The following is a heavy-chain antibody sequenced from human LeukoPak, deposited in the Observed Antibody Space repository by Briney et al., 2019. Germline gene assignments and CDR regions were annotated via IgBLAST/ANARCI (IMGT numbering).Heavy chain of an antibody. D-gene: IGHD3-10*01. CDR3: ARDTSSSYGSGSDY. J-gene: IGHJ4*02. Sequence: GGSLRLSCAASGFTLYDYGMSCVRHAPGRGVECVSGINWNGGSTGYADSVKGRFTISRDNAKNPLYLQMNSLRAEDTALYYCARDTSSSYGSGSDYWGQGTLVTVSS. CDR2: INWNGGST. V-gene: IGHV3-20*04. CDR1: GFTLYDYG.